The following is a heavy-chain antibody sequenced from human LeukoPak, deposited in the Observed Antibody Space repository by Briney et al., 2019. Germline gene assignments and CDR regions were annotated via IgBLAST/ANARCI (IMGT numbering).Heavy chain of an antibody. V-gene: IGHV1-69*13. D-gene: IGHD6-13*01. CDR1: GGTFSSYA. CDR2: IIPIFGTA. J-gene: IGHJ6*03. Sequence: AASVKVSCKASGGTFSSYAISWVRQAPGQGLEWMGGIIPIFGTANYAQKFQGRVTITADESTSTAYMELSSLRSEDTAVYYCAISRSIPDSSSYGYMDVWGKGTTVTVSS. CDR3: AISRSIPDSSSYGYMDV.